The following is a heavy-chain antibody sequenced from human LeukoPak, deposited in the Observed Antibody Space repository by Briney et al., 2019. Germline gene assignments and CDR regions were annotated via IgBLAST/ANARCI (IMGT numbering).Heavy chain of an antibody. CDR2: ISSSSSYI. D-gene: IGHD2-15*01. CDR3: ARLCSGGSCYGNDAFDI. V-gene: IGHV3-11*06. Sequence: GGSLRLSCAASGFTFSDYYISWIRQAPGKGLEWVSSISSSSSYIYYADSVKGRFTISRDNAKNSLYLQMNSLRAEDTAVYYCARLCSGGSCYGNDAFDIWGQGTMVTVSS. CDR1: GFTFSDYY. J-gene: IGHJ3*02.